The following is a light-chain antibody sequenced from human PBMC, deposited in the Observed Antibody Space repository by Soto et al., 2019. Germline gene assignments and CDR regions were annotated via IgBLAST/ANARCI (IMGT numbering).Light chain of an antibody. Sequence: DIQTTQSPSSLSASVGDRVTITCRASQSISSYLNWYQQKPGKAPKLLIYAASSLQSGVPSRFSGSGSGTDFTLTISSLQPEDFATYYCQQSYSTPLSTFGPGTKVDIK. CDR2: AAS. CDR3: QQSYSTPLST. J-gene: IGKJ3*01. CDR1: QSISSY. V-gene: IGKV1-39*01.